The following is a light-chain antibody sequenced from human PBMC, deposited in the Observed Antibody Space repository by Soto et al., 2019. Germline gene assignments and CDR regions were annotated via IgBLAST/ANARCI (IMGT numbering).Light chain of an antibody. CDR2: DVS. Sequence: QSALTQPPCASGSPGQSVTISCTGTSSDVGGYNYVSWYQQHPGKAPKLMIYDVSERPSGVPDRFSGSKSGNTASLTVSGLQAEDEADYYCNSYAGTNNLVFGGGTKLTVL. V-gene: IGLV2-8*01. J-gene: IGLJ2*01. CDR3: NSYAGTNNLV. CDR1: SSDVGGYNY.